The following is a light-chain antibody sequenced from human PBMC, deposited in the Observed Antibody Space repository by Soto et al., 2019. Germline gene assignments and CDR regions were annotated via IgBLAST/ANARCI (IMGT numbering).Light chain of an antibody. V-gene: IGKV1-39*01. J-gene: IGKJ2*01. CDR3: QHSYSTMYT. CDR2: AAS. CDR1: QSISSY. Sequence: DIPMTQSPSSLSASVGDRVTITCRASQSISSYLNWYQQKPGKAPKLLIYAASSLQSGVPSRFSGCGSETDFTLTISSLQPEDFATYYWQHSYSTMYTFGQGTKLEIK.